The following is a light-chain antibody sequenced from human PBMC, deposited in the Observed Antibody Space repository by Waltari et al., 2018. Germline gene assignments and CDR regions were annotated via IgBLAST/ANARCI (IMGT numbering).Light chain of an antibody. J-gene: IGKJ1*01. CDR2: GAS. CDR1: QSVSRA. CDR3: QHYVSVPVT. Sequence: NVLTQSPGTLSLSPGERATLSCRASQSVSRALAWYQQNPGQAPRLRIYGASNRATGIPDRFSGSGSGTDFSLIISRLEPEDFAVYYCQHYVSVPVTFGQGTKVEIK. V-gene: IGKV3-20*01.